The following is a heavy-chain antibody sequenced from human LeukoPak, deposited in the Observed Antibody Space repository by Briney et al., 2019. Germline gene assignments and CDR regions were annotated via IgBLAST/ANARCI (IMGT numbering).Heavy chain of an antibody. CDR2: MYYSGST. CDR3: ARGGGSFDY. V-gene: IGHV4-59*01. J-gene: IGHJ4*02. CDR1: GGSISSYY. Sequence: SETLSLTCTVSGGSISSYYGSWIRQPPGKGLEWIGYMYYSGSTNYNPSLQSQVTIPVDTSKNQFSLKLPSVTAPDTAVHYCARGGGSFDYWGQGTLVTVSS. D-gene: IGHD3-16*01.